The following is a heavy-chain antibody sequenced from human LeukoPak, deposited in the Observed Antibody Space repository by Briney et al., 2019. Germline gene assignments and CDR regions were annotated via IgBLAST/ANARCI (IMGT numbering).Heavy chain of an antibody. CDR1: GYSFTSYW. V-gene: IGHV5-51*01. CDR2: IYPGDSDT. Sequence: GESLKISCKGSGYSFTSYWIGWVRQLPGKVLELMGIIYPGDSDTRYSPSFQGQVTISADKSISTAYLQWSSLKASDTVMYYCATSYYYDSSGQLDYWGQGTLVTVSS. J-gene: IGHJ4*02. CDR3: ATSYYYDSSGQLDY. D-gene: IGHD3-22*01.